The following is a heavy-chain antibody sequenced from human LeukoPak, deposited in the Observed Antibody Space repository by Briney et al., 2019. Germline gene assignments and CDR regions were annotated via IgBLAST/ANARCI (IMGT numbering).Heavy chain of an antibody. CDR1: GFTFSSYS. CDR3: TKRGTVTTFGHCDF. Sequence: GGSLRLSCAASGFTFSSYSMNWVRQAPGKGLEWVSYISSSSTIYYADSVKGRFTISRDNSKNTLYLQMHSLRAEDTAIYYCTKRGTVTTFGHCDFWGQGTLVTVSS. D-gene: IGHD4-17*01. CDR2: ISSSSTI. J-gene: IGHJ4*02. V-gene: IGHV3-48*01.